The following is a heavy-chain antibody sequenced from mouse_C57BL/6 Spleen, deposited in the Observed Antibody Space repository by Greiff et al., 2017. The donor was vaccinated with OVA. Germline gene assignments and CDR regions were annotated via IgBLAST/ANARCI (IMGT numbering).Heavy chain of an antibody. D-gene: IGHD2-12*01. Sequence: EVKLMESEGGLVQPGSSMKLSCTASGFTFSDYYMAWVRQVPEKGLEWVANINYDGSSTYYLDSLKSRFIISRDNAKNILYLQMSSLKSEDTATYYCGAYDVPYAMDYWGQGTSVTVSS. J-gene: IGHJ4*01. CDR2: INYDGSST. CDR3: GAYDVPYAMDY. V-gene: IGHV5-16*01. CDR1: GFTFSDYY.